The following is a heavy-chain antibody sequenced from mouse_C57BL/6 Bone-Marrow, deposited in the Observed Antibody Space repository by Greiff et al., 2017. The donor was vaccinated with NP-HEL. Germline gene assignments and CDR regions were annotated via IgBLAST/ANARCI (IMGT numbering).Heavy chain of an antibody. D-gene: IGHD1-1*01. V-gene: IGHV5-2*01. Sequence: EVQLVESGGGLVQPGESLKLSCESNEYEFPSHDMSWVRKTPEKRLELVAAINSDGGSTYYPDTMERRFIISRDNTKKTLYLQMSSLRSEDTALYYCAIPSYYGSSPTVDFDVWGTGTTVTVSS. CDR1: EYEFPSHD. CDR2: INSDGGST. CDR3: AIPSYYGSSPTVDFDV. J-gene: IGHJ1*03.